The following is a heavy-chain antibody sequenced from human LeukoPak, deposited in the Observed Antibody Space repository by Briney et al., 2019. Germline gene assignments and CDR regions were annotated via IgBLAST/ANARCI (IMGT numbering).Heavy chain of an antibody. J-gene: IGHJ4*02. CDR3: ARDSSGWSTFDY. CDR1: GYTFSTYA. V-gene: IGHV1-3*01. CDR2: INAGNGNT. D-gene: IGHD6-19*01. Sequence: GASVKVSCKASGYTFSTYAMHWVRQAPGQRLEWVGWINAGNGNTKYSQKFQGRVTIIRDTSASTAYMELSSLRSEDTAVYYCARDSSGWSTFDYWGQGTLVTVSS.